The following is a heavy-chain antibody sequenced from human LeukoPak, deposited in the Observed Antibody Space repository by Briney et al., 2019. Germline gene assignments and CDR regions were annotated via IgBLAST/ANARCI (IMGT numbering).Heavy chain of an antibody. CDR3: ARRRPSGGRPFDI. J-gene: IGHJ3*02. CDR2: IYYSGST. V-gene: IGHV4-39*07. D-gene: IGHD4-23*01. CDR1: GGSISSSSYY. Sequence: MPSETLSLTCTVSGGSISSSSYYWGWIRQPPGKGLERIGSIYYSGSTYYNPSLKSRVTISVDTSKNQFSLKLSSVTAADTAVYYCARRRPSGGRPFDIWGQGTMVTVSS.